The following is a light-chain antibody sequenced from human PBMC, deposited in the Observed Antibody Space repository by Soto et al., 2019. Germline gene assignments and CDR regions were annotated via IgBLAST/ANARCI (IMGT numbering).Light chain of an antibody. CDR2: GAS. V-gene: IGKV3-20*01. Sequence: EIVLTQSPGTLSLSPWERATLSCRASQGVSSSYLAWYQQKPGQAPRLLIYGASSRPTGIPDRFSGSGSGTDFTLTISRLEPEDFAVYYCQQYGSSSTFGQGTRLEIK. CDR3: QQYGSSST. J-gene: IGKJ5*01. CDR1: QGVSSSY.